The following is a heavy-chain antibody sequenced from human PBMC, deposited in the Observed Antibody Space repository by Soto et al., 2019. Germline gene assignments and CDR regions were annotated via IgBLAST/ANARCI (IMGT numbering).Heavy chain of an antibody. Sequence: GASVKVSCKASGGTFSSYAISWVRQAPGQGLEWMGGIIPIFGTANYAQKFQGRVTITADKSTSTAYMELSSLRSEDTAVYYCARVPRIAAAGRWNWFDPWGQGTLVTVSS. D-gene: IGHD6-13*01. CDR3: ARVPRIAAAGRWNWFDP. CDR1: GGTFSSYA. V-gene: IGHV1-69*06. CDR2: IIPIFGTA. J-gene: IGHJ5*02.